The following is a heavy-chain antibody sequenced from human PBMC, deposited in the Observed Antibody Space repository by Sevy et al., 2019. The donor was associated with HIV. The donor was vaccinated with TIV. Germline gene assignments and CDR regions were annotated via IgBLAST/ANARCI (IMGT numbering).Heavy chain of an antibody. D-gene: IGHD3-22*01. CDR1: GITFNNYA. Sequence: GGSLRLSCAASGITFNNYAMNWVRQAPGKGLDWVSTIFGSGGTTYYADSVKGRFTISRDNSKKTLYLQMNSLRTEDTALYYCAGGRFDSSGSFDAFDMWGQGTMVTVSS. V-gene: IGHV3-23*01. CDR2: IFGSGGTT. CDR3: AGGRFDSSGSFDAFDM. J-gene: IGHJ3*02.